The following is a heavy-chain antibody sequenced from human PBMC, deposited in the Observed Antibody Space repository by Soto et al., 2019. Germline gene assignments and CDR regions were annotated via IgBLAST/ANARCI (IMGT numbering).Heavy chain of an antibody. J-gene: IGHJ6*02. CDR2: ISSSSSTI. D-gene: IGHD1-26*01. Sequence: EVQLVESGGGLVQPGGSLRLSCAASGFTFSSYSMNWVRQAPGKGLEWVSYISSSSSTIYYADSVKGRFTISRDNAKNSRHLQMNCLRDEDTAVYYCARDRSFPIYCLYYYGMDVWGQGTTVTVSS. CDR3: ARDRSFPIYCLYYYGMDV. CDR1: GFTFSSYS. V-gene: IGHV3-48*02.